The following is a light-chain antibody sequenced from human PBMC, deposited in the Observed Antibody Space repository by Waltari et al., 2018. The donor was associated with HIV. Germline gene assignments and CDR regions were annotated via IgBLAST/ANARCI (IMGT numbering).Light chain of an antibody. V-gene: IGLV2-23*02. CDR3: CSRAHSNTVV. CDR1: DSDVGAFNL. J-gene: IGLJ2*01. CDR2: EVS. Sequence: QSALTQPASVSGSPGQSVTISCTGTDSDVGAFNLVSWYQKCPGPAPKLLIYEVSNRPSGVSHRFSGSKSGNVASLTISGLQSDDDCDYFCCSRAHSNTVVFGTGTTLTVL.